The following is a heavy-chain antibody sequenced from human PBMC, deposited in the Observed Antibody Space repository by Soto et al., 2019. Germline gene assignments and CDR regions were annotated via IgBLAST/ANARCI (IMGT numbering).Heavy chain of an antibody. J-gene: IGHJ6*03. CDR2: INHSGST. CDR1: GGSFSGYY. V-gene: IGHV4-34*01. CDR3: ARGRGIAARPSNYYMDV. D-gene: IGHD6-6*01. Sequence: SETLSLTCAVYGGSFSGYYWSWIRQPPGKGLEWIGEINHSGSTNYNPSLKSRVTISVDTSKNQFSLKLSSVTAADTAVYYCARGRGIAARPSNYYMDVWGKGTTVTVSS.